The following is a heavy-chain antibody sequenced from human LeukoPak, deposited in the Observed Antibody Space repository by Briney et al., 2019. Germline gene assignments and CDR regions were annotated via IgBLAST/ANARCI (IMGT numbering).Heavy chain of an antibody. J-gene: IGHJ4*02. V-gene: IGHV4-4*02. CDR1: GGSISSSNW. D-gene: IGHD6-13*01. CDR3: ARVNGQQLVLADY. CDR2: IYHSGST. Sequence: SETLSLTCAVSGGSISSSNWWSWVRQPPGKGLEWIGEIYHSGSTNYNPSLKSRVTISVDKSKNQFSLKLSSVTAADTAVYYCARVNGQQLVLADYWGQGTLVTVSS.